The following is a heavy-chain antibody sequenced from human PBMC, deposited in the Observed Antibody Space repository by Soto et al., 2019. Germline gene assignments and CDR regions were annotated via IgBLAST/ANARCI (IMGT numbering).Heavy chain of an antibody. V-gene: IGHV3-53*02. CDR1: GFTVSGNY. CDR3: ARGGLDYYGSSGYWGFDP. J-gene: IGHJ5*02. CDR2: IFSGGST. D-gene: IGHD3-22*01. Sequence: EVQLVETGGGLIQPGGSLRLSCEASGFTVSGNYMNWVRQAPGKGLEWVSVIFSGGSTYYADSVKGRFTISRDDSKNTVYLQMSSLRADDTAVYYCARGGLDYYGSSGYWGFDPWGQGTLVTVSS.